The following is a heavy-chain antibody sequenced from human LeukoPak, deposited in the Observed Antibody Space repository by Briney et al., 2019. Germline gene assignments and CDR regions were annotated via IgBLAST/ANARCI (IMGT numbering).Heavy chain of an antibody. CDR1: GFTFSTYE. CDR3: ATDGIGTYGQGTFDI. CDR2: ISTSGSTI. D-gene: IGHD1-26*01. J-gene: IGHJ3*02. V-gene: IGHV3-48*03. Sequence: GGSLRLSCAASGFTFSTYEMNWVRQAPGKGLEWVSFISTSGSTIYYADSVKGRFTISRDNAKNSLSLQMNSLRAEDTAVYYCATDGIGTYGQGTFDIWGQGTMVTVSS.